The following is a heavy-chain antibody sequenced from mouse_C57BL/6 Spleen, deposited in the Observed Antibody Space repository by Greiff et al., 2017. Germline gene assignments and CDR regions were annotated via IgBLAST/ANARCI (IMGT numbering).Heavy chain of an antibody. D-gene: IGHD2-5*01. CDR1: GFTFSDYG. Sequence: EVKLMESGGGLVKPGGSLKLSCAASGFTFSDYGMHWVRQAPEKGLEWVAYISSGSSTIYYADTVKGRFTISRDNAKNTLFLQMTSLRSEDTAMYYCARTYYSNYEAMDYWGKGTSVTVSS. V-gene: IGHV5-17*01. CDR3: ARTYYSNYEAMDY. CDR2: ISSGSSTI. J-gene: IGHJ4*01.